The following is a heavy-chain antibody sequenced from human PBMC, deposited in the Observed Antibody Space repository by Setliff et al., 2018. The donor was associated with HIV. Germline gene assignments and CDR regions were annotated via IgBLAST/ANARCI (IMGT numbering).Heavy chain of an antibody. CDR2: INPNSGDT. D-gene: IGHD3-16*02. J-gene: IGHJ4*02. V-gene: IGHV1-2*02. Sequence: ASVKVSCKTSGYTFTSYHLHWLRQAPGQGLEWMGWINPNSGDTRYAQRFQGRVTMTRDTSTNTAYMELRSLRSEDTAVYYRARVQTVIPPSFDHWGQGTLVTVSS. CDR1: GYTFTSYH. CDR3: ARVQTVIPPSFDH.